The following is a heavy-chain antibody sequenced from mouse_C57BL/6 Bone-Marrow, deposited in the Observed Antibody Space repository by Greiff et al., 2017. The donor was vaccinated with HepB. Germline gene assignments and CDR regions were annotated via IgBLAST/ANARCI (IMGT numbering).Heavy chain of an antibody. CDR1: GYAFSSSW. V-gene: IGHV1-82*01. Sequence: QVQLKESGPELVKPGASVKISCKASGYAFSSSWMNWVKQRPGKGLEWIGRIYPGDGDTNYNGKFKGKATLTADKSSSTAYMQLSSLTSEDSAVYSCARYWLLSFDYWGQGTTLTVSS. CDR2: IYPGDGDT. CDR3: ARYWLLSFDY. J-gene: IGHJ2*01. D-gene: IGHD2-3*01.